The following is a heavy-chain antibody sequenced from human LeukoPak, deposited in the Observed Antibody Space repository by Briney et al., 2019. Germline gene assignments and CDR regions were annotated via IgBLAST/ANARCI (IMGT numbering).Heavy chain of an antibody. Sequence: PSETLSLTCAVYGGSFSGYYWSWIRQPPGKGLEWIGEINHSGSTNYNPSLKSRVTISVDMSKNQFSLRLKSVTAADTAVYYCARIYSSSFVPDYWGQGTLVTVSS. CDR2: INHSGST. J-gene: IGHJ4*02. D-gene: IGHD6-13*01. CDR1: GGSFSGYY. CDR3: ARIYSSSFVPDY. V-gene: IGHV4-34*01.